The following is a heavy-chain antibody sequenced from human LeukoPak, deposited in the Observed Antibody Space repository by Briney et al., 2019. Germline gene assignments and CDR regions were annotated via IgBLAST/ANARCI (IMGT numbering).Heavy chain of an antibody. CDR1: GYSISSGYY. CDR2: IYHSGST. J-gene: IGHJ5*02. Sequence: PSETLSPTCTVSGYSISSGYYWGWIRQPPGKGLEWIGSIYHSGSTYYNPSLKSRVTISVDTSKNQFSLKLSSVTAADTAVYYCARDRLYYYGAFDPWGQGTLVTVSS. CDR3: ARDRLYYYGAFDP. V-gene: IGHV4-38-2*02. D-gene: IGHD3-10*01.